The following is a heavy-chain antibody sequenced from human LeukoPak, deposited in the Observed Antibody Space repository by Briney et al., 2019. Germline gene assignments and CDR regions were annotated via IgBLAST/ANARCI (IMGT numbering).Heavy chain of an antibody. CDR3: ARVVGSVNSIRYDP. D-gene: IGHD1-26*01. V-gene: IGHV4-30-4*07. J-gene: IGHJ5*02. Sequence: PSETLSLTCAVSGGSISSGGYSWTWLRQPPGKGMEWIAYIYYTGNTYFNPSLKSRVTISVDTSKNQFSLRLSSVTAADTAVYYWARVVGSVNSIRYDPSGEGNLVTVSS. CDR2: IYYTGNT. CDR1: GGSISSGGYS.